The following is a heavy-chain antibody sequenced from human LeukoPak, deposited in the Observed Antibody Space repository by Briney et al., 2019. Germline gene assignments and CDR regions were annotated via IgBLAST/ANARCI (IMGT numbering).Heavy chain of an antibody. CDR1: GFTFSDYY. J-gene: IGHJ4*02. Sequence: GGSLRLAWAPAGFTFSDYYMTWIRQAPGQGPEWISYISSSGGTIFYADSVKGRFTISRDNAKNSVYLQMNTLRAEDTAVYYCATGPSGYFFNYWGQGTLVTVSS. CDR2: ISSSGGTI. CDR3: ATGPSGYFFNY. D-gene: IGHD2-8*02. V-gene: IGHV3-11*04.